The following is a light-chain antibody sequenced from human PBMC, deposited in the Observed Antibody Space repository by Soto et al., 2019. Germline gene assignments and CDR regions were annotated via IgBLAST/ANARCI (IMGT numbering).Light chain of an antibody. CDR1: QGIDPY. J-gene: IGKJ4*01. CDR3: QKYNSAPLT. Sequence: DVQMTQSTSSLSASVGDRVTITCRASQGIDPYLAWFQQKPGKVPKILIYAASTLQSGVPSRFSGSGSGADFTLTISSLQPEDVGTYYCQKYNSAPLTFGGGTKVDIK. CDR2: AAS. V-gene: IGKV1-27*01.